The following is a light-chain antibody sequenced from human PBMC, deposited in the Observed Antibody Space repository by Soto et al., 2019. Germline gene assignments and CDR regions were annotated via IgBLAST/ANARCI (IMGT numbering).Light chain of an antibody. CDR1: QSVSSTY. CDR3: QQYGSSPPT. J-gene: IGKJ2*01. Sequence: EILLTQSPGTLSLSPGERATLSCRASQSVSSTYLAWYQQKPGQAPRLLIYGASSRATGIPDRFSGSGSGTDFPLTISRLEPEDFAVYYCQQYGSSPPTFGQGPELEMK. CDR2: GAS. V-gene: IGKV3-20*01.